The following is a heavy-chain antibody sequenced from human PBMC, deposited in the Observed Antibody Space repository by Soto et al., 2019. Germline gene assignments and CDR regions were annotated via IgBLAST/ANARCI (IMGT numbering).Heavy chain of an antibody. Sequence: QVQLQESGPGLVEPAQTLSLTSTVSGDSISNCYYTLSWIRQPPGKDLAWIGHIYNSVHTYSNPSLKVRVTISADPSNNQFSLKLSSVPAAESAGSYCARGPSGDKVDYWGQGTLVTVSS. J-gene: IGHJ4*02. D-gene: IGHD3-10*01. CDR1: GDSISNCYYT. CDR3: ARGPSGDKVDY. V-gene: IGHV4-30-4*01. CDR2: IYNSVHT.